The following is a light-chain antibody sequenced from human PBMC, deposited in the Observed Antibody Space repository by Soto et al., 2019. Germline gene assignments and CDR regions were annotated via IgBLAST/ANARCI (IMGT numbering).Light chain of an antibody. Sequence: QSALTQPRSVSGSPGQSVTISCTGTSSDVGGRNYVSWYQQHPGKAPKLMIYDVSKRPSGVPDRFSGSKSGNTASLTISGLQAEDEADYYCCSFAGFDLYVIYGGGTKLTVL. J-gene: IGLJ2*01. V-gene: IGLV2-11*01. CDR3: CSFAGFDLYVI. CDR2: DVS. CDR1: SSDVGGRNY.